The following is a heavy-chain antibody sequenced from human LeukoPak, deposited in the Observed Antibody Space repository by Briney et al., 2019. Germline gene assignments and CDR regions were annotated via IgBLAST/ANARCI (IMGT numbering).Heavy chain of an antibody. CDR1: GGSISSYY. J-gene: IGHJ4*02. CDR3: AGSGSYPYYFDY. D-gene: IGHD3-10*01. Sequence: SETLSLTCTVSGGSISSYYWSWIRQPPGKGLEWIGYIYYSGSTNYNPSLKSRVTISVDTSKNQFPLKLSSVTAADTAVYYCAGSGSYPYYFDYWGQGTLVTVSS. CDR2: IYYSGST. V-gene: IGHV4-59*01.